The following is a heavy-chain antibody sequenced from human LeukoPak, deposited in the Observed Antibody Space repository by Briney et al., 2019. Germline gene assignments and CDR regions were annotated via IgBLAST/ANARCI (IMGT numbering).Heavy chain of an antibody. V-gene: IGHV3-23*01. D-gene: IGHD3-10*01. CDR1: GFTFSSYA. CDR3: ANSGDYGSGSYPNWFDP. J-gene: IGHJ5*02. CDR2: ISGSGGST. Sequence: GGSLRLSCAASGFTFSSYAMSWVRQAPGKGLEWVSAISGSGGSTYYADSVKGRFTISRDNSKNTLYLRMNSLRAEDTAVYYCANSGDYGSGSYPNWFDPWGQGTLVTVSS.